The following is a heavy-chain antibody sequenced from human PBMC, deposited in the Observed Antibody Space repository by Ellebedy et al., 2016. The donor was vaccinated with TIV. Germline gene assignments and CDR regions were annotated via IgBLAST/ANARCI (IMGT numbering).Heavy chain of an antibody. V-gene: IGHV3-48*03. Sequence: GESLKISCAASGFTFTSYVMTSVRQAPGKGLEWVSYTSGSASVTAYADSVKGRFTISRDNARTSLYLQMNSLRVDDTAMYYCARSYGARTSGPWGQGTLVTVSS. D-gene: IGHD3-16*01. CDR3: ARSYGARTSGP. CDR1: GFTFTSYV. CDR2: TSGSASVT. J-gene: IGHJ5*02.